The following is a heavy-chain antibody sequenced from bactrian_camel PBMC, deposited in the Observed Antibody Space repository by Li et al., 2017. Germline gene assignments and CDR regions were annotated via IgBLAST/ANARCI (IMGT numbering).Heavy chain of an antibody. CDR1: GYTGRTGC. V-gene: IGHV3S6*01. J-gene: IGHJ4*01. CDR2: IDNDGSEI. CDR3: ATDAVNLQLARWYTY. D-gene: IGHD6*01. Sequence: QLVESGGGSVEAGGSLRLSCVASGYTGRTGCMGWFRHSAGNQREGVAVIDNDGSEIYVDSVKGRFTISKDNTKNILYLHMSSVKPEDTAMYYCATDAVNLQLARWYTYWGQGTQVTV.